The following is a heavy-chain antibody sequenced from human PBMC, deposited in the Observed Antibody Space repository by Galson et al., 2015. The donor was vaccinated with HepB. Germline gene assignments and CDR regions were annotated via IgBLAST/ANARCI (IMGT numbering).Heavy chain of an antibody. V-gene: IGHV3-23*01. CDR1: GFTFSSYA. CDR3: AGNYDYVWGSPRSYYYYYGMDV. Sequence: SLRLSCAASGFTFSSYAMSWVRQAPGKGLEWVSAISGSGGSTYYADSVKGRFTISRDNSKNTLYLQMNSLRAEDTAVYYCAGNYDYVWGSPRSYYYYYGMDVWVQGTTVTVSS. J-gene: IGHJ6*02. CDR2: ISGSGGST. D-gene: IGHD3-16*01.